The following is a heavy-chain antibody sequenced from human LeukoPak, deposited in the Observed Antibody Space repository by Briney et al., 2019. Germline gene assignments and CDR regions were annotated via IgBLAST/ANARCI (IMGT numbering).Heavy chain of an antibody. CDR2: IYSGGST. Sequence: GGSLRLSCAASGFTVSSNYMNWVRQAPGKGLEWVSVIYSGGSTYYADSVKGRFTISRDHSKNTLYVQMNSLRAEDTAIYYCARGILAAAGTGFDYWGQGTLVTVSS. D-gene: IGHD6-13*01. V-gene: IGHV3-53*01. CDR3: ARGILAAAGTGFDY. J-gene: IGHJ4*02. CDR1: GFTVSSNY.